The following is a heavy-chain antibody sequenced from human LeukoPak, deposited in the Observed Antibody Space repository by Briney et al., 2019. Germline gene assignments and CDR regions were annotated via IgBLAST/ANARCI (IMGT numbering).Heavy chain of an antibody. V-gene: IGHV3-23*01. CDR1: GFTFSSYG. J-gene: IGHJ3*02. Sequence: GGSLRLSCAASGFTFSSYGMSWVRQAPGKGLEWVSAISGSGGSTYYADSVKGRFTISRDNAKNSLYLQMNSLRAEDTAVYYCAKDLGFDYDSSGYIAFDIRGQGTMVTVSS. CDR2: ISGSGGST. CDR3: AKDLGFDYDSSGYIAFDI. D-gene: IGHD3-22*01.